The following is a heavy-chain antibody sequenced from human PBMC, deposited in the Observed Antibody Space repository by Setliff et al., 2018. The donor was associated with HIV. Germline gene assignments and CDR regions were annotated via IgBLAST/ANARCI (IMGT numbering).Heavy chain of an antibody. CDR1: KFIFSSYS. Sequence: PGGSLRLSCVASKFIFSSYSMSWVRQAPGKGLEWVANIKQDGSEKYYVDSVKGRFTISRDNAKNSLYLQMNSLRAEDTAVYYCARRAGSDYFTRFDYWGQGTLVTVS. V-gene: IGHV3-7*01. CDR3: ARRAGSDYFTRFDY. J-gene: IGHJ4*02. D-gene: IGHD3-10*01. CDR2: IKQDGSEK.